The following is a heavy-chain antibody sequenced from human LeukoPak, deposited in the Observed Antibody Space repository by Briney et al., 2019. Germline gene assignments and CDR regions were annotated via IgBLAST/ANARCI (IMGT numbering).Heavy chain of an antibody. J-gene: IGHJ5*02. CDR3: ARGRNWFDP. Sequence: GGSLRLSCAASGFTFSSYEMNWVRQAPGKGLEWVSYISSSGSTIYYADSVKGRFTISRDNAKNTLYLQMNSLRAEDTAVYYCARGRNWFDPWGQGTLVTVSS. CDR1: GFTFSSYE. CDR2: ISSSGSTI. V-gene: IGHV3-48*03.